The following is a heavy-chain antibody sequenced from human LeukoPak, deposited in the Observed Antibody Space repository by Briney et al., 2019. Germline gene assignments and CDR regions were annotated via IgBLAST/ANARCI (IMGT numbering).Heavy chain of an antibody. V-gene: IGHV4-59*01. CDR2: IYYSGST. CDR1: GGSISSYY. CDR3: ARGHGYSYGYVFDY. J-gene: IGHJ4*02. D-gene: IGHD5-18*01. Sequence: ETLSLTCTVSGGSISSYYWSWIRQPPGKGLEWIGYIYYSGSTNYNPSLKSRVTISVDTSKNQFSLKLSSVTAADTAVYYCARGHGYSYGYVFDYWGQGTLVTVSS.